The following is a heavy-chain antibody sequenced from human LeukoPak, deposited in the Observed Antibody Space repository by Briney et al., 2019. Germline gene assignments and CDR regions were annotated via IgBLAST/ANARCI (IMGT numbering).Heavy chain of an antibody. Sequence: PGGSLRLSCAASGFTFSSYGMHWVRQAPGKGLEWVAFIRYDGSNKYYADSVKGRFTISRDNSKNTLYLQVNSLRAEDTAVYYCAKGITIFGVVIRYYYYMDVWGKGTTVTVSS. D-gene: IGHD3-3*01. V-gene: IGHV3-30*02. J-gene: IGHJ6*03. CDR1: GFTFSSYG. CDR3: AKGITIFGVVIRYYYYMDV. CDR2: IRYDGSNK.